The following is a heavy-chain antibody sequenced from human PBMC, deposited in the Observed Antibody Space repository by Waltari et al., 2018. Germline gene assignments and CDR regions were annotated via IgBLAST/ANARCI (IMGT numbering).Heavy chain of an antibody. J-gene: IGHJ4*02. Sequence: QLQLQESGPGLVKPSETLSLTCTVSGGSISSSSYYWGWIRQSPGKGLEWIGITHYSGNNHHKPSLRSRVTITVDTAKDQFFLEVRSVTAADTAVYYCARESGRDYYLDYWGQGTLVTVSS. V-gene: IGHV4-39*07. CDR1: GGSISSSSYY. D-gene: IGHD3-10*01. CDR2: THYSGNN. CDR3: ARESGRDYYLDY.